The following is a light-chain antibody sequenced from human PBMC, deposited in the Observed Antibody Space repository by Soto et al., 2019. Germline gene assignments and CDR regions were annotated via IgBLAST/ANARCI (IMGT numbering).Light chain of an antibody. Sequence: QSVLTQPASVSGSPGQSITISCTGTSSDVGGYNYVSWYQQHPGKAPKLMICDVSNRPSGVSNRFSGSKSGNTASLTISGLQAEDEADYYCSPYTSSSTPYVFGTGTKLTVL. J-gene: IGLJ1*01. CDR2: DVS. CDR3: SPYTSSSTPYV. CDR1: SSDVGGYNY. V-gene: IGLV2-14*01.